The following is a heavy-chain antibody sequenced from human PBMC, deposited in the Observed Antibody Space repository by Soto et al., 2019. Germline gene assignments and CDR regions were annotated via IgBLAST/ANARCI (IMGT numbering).Heavy chain of an antibody. D-gene: IGHD3-3*01. Sequence: SETLSLTCPVSGDAISSSSYYWAWIRPPPGKGLEWIGSIYYRGSTYYNSSLKSRVTMSVDTSKNQFSLKLSSVTAADTAVYYCARSSSRAVRVLEWVDPLDSWGQGTLVTLSS. CDR3: ARSSSRAVRVLEWVDPLDS. CDR2: IYYRGST. J-gene: IGHJ4*02. V-gene: IGHV4-39*01. CDR1: GDAISSSSYY.